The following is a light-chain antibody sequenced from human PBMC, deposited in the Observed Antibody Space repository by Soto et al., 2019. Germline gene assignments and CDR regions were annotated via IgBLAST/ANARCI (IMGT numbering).Light chain of an antibody. J-gene: IGKJ2*01. Sequence: DIQLTQSPSFLSASVGDRVTITCRASQGISSYLPWYQQKPGKAPKLLIYAASTLQTGVPSRFSGSGYGTEFTRTISSLQPEDFATYYCQKLHSYPQYTFGKGTKLEIK. CDR1: QGISSY. CDR3: QKLHSYPQYT. V-gene: IGKV1-9*01. CDR2: AAS.